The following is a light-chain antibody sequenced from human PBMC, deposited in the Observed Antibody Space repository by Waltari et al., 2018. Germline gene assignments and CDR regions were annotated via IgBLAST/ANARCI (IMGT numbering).Light chain of an antibody. CDR2: EVS. Sequence: SALTQPPSASGSPGQSVTIFCTGTGSGGSVSWYQQHPGKAPKLMIYEVSKRPSGVPDRFSGSKSGNTASLTVSGLQAEDEGDYYCSSDAVSNNFYDFGSGTKVTVL. V-gene: IGLV2-8*01. CDR1: GSGGS. J-gene: IGLJ1*01. CDR3: SSDAVSNNFYD.